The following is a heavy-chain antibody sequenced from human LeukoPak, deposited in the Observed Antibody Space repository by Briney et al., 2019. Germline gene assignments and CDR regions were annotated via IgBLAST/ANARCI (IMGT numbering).Heavy chain of an antibody. CDR2: IYTSGST. D-gene: IGHD3-22*01. J-gene: IGHJ4*02. Sequence: SETLSLTCTVPGGSISSYYWSWIRQPPGKGLEWIGYIYTSGSTNYNTSLKSRVTISVDTSKNQFSLKLSSVTAADTAVYYCAGGYSSGYYFVSYWGQGTLVTVSS. V-gene: IGHV4-4*09. CDR3: AGGYSSGYYFVSY. CDR1: GGSISSYY.